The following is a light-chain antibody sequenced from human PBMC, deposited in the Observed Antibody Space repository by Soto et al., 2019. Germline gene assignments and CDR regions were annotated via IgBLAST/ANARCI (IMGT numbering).Light chain of an antibody. CDR3: QQYGGSPRT. CDR1: QTVNSR. V-gene: IGKV3-20*01. CDR2: GAS. J-gene: IGKJ1*01. Sequence: EIVLTQSPATLSSSPGERATLSCRASQTVNSRLAWYQHKPGQAPRLLIYGASTRATGIPARFSGSGSGTDFTLTISRLEPEDFAVYYCQQYGGSPRTFGQGTKVDIK.